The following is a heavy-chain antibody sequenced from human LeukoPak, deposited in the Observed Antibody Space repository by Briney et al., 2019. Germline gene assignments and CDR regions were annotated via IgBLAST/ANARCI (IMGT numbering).Heavy chain of an antibody. CDR3: ARATVREVVAAAYYFDY. Sequence: GASVKVSCKASGYTFTSYDINWVRQATGQGLERMGWMNPNSGNTGYAQKFQGRVTMTRNTSISTAYMELSSLRSEDTAVYYCARATVREVVAAAYYFDYWGQGTLVTVSS. D-gene: IGHD2-15*01. V-gene: IGHV1-8*01. CDR1: GYTFTSYD. CDR2: MNPNSGNT. J-gene: IGHJ4*02.